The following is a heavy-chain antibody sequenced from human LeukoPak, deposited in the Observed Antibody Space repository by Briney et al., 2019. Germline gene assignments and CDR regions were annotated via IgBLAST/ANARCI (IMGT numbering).Heavy chain of an antibody. CDR1: GGSISSSSYY. J-gene: IGHJ4*02. V-gene: IGHV4-39*01. D-gene: IGHD6-13*01. CDR3: ARLTEQLPDY. CDR2: IYYSGST. Sequence: PSETLSLTCTVSGGSISSSSYYWGWIRQPPGKGLEWIGSIYYSGSTYYNPSLKSRVTISVDTSKNQFSLKLSSVTAADTAVYYCARLTEQLPDYWGQGTLVTVSS.